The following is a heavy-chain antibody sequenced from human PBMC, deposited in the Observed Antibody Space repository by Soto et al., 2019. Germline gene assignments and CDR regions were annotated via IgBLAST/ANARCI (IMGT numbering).Heavy chain of an antibody. Sequence: EVQLLESGGGLVQPGGSQRLSCAASGFTFSTYAMSWVRQAPGKGLEWVSAITGSGGSTYYADSVKGRFTISRDNSKNTLYLQMNSLRADDTAVYYCAKGSSASRPYYFDYWGQGTLVTVSS. CDR3: AKGSSASRPYYFDY. CDR1: GFTFSTYA. J-gene: IGHJ4*02. D-gene: IGHD3-22*01. V-gene: IGHV3-23*01. CDR2: ITGSGGST.